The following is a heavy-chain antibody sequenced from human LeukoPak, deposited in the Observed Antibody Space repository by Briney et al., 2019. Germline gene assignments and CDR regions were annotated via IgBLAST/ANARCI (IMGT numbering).Heavy chain of an antibody. V-gene: IGHV6-1*01. CDR2: TYYRSRWFN. CDR3: ARIKAVAGTESFDY. J-gene: IGHJ4*02. D-gene: IGHD6-19*01. Sequence: SQTLSLTCAISGDSVSSNSAAWNWIRQSPSRGLEWLGRTYYRSRWFNDYAVAVKSRITSNPDTSRNHFSLQLNSVTPEDTAVYYCARIKAVAGTESFDYWGQGTLVTVSS. CDR1: GDSVSSNSAA.